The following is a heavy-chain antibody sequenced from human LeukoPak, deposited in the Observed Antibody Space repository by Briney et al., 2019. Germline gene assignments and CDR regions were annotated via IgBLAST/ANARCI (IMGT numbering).Heavy chain of an antibody. CDR1: GFTFSSYG. CDR2: IRYDGSNK. CDR3: ARVGAVAATEDY. V-gene: IGHV3-30*02. D-gene: IGHD6-19*01. J-gene: IGHJ4*02. Sequence: PGGSLRLSCAASGFTFSSYGMHWVRQAPGKGLEWVAFIRYDGSNKYYADSAKGRFTISRDTAKNSLYLQMNSLRAEDTALYYCARVGAVAATEDYWGQGTLVTVSS.